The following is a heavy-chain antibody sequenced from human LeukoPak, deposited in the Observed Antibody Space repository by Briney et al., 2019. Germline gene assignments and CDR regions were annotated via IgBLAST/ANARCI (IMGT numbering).Heavy chain of an antibody. CDR2: IYYSGSS. J-gene: IGHJ5*02. CDR1: GGSISNYY. CDR3: EKAPSYGSGTYYTRDWFDP. V-gene: IGHV4-59*12. Sequence: SETLSLTCTVSGGSISNYYWSWIRQPPGKGLEWIGYIYYSGSSNYSPSLKSRVTISVDTSKNYYSLKLSSVTAADTADNPCEKAPSYGSGTYYTRDWFDPWGQGTLVTVSS. D-gene: IGHD1-26*01.